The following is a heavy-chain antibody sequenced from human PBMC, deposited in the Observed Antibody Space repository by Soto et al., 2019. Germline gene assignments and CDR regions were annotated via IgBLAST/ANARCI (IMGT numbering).Heavy chain of an antibody. J-gene: IGHJ1*01. CDR1: GFTVSTNY. CDR2: IYSGGST. D-gene: IGHD6-19*01. Sequence: EVQLVESGGGLVQPGGSLRLACSASGFTVSTNYMTCVRQAPGKGLEWVSTIYSGGSTYYAESVKVRFTISRDNSENTLYLQMNSLRDEDTAVYYCALDPTDKQWAEYFQPWGQGPLVTVSP. CDR3: ALDPTDKQWAEYFQP. V-gene: IGHV3-66*01.